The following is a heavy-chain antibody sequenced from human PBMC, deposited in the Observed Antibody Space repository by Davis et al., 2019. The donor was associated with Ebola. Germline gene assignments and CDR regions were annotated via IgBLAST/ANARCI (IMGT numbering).Heavy chain of an antibody. J-gene: IGHJ5*02. CDR2: IIPIFGTA. CDR1: GGTFSNYA. CDR3: ARDKHLYYDILTGYYKEWFDP. Sequence: SVQVSCKASGGTFSNYAITWVRQAPGQGLEWMGGIIPIFGTANYAQKFQGRVTITADESTSTAYMELSSLRSEDTAVYYCARDKHLYYDILTGYYKEWFDPWGQGTLVTVSS. V-gene: IGHV1-69*13. D-gene: IGHD3-9*01.